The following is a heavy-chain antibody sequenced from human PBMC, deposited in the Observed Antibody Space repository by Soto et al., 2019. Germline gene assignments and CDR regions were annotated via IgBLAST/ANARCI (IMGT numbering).Heavy chain of an antibody. CDR1: GYTFTSYA. CDR2: LNAGNGNT. Sequence: QVQLVQSGAEVKKPGASVKVSCKASGYTFTSYAMHCVRQAPGQRPEWMGWLNAGNGNTKYSQKFQGRVTITRDTSASTAYMELSGRRSEDTAVYYCARAKGDSSGWYEATYYYGMDVWGQGTTVTVSS. V-gene: IGHV1-3*01. CDR3: ARAKGDSSGWYEATYYYGMDV. D-gene: IGHD6-19*01. J-gene: IGHJ6*02.